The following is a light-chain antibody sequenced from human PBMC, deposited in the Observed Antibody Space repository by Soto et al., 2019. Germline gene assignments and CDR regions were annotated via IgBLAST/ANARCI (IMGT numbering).Light chain of an antibody. CDR1: QSISTW. CDR2: DAS. V-gene: IGKV1-5*01. J-gene: IGKJ1*01. CDR3: QQYKSYWT. Sequence: DIQMTQSPSTLSSSLGDRVTITVRASQSISTWLAWYQQKPGKAPKPLVHDASSLESGVPSRFSGSGSGTEFTLTISSLQPDDFATYHCQQYKSYWTFGQGTKVDIK.